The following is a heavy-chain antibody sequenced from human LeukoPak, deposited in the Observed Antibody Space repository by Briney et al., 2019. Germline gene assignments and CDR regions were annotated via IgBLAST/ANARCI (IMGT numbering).Heavy chain of an antibody. V-gene: IGHV3-21*01. CDR2: ISSSSSYI. D-gene: IGHD2-21*01. J-gene: IGHJ3*01. CDR1: GFTFSTYS. Sequence: GGSLRLSCAASGFTFSTYSMNWVRQAPGKGLEWVSSISSSSSYIYYTNSVKGRFTISRDNAKNLLFLQMNSLRAEDTAVYYCARATLIAPRGACVFWGQGTMVSVSS. CDR3: ARATLIAPRGACVF.